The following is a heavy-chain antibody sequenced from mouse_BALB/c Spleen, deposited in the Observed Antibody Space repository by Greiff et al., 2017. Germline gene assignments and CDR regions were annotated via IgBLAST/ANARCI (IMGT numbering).Heavy chain of an antibody. CDR3: ARSGGKYYYAMDY. Sequence: DVKLQESGPELVKPGASVKIPCKASGYTFTDYNMDWVKQSHGKSLEWIGDINPNNGGTIYNQKFKGKATLTVDKSSSTAYMELRSLTSEDTAVYYCARSGGKYYYAMDYWGQGTSVTVSS. D-gene: IGHD1-1*02. V-gene: IGHV1-18*01. J-gene: IGHJ4*01. CDR1: GYTFTDYN. CDR2: INPNNGGT.